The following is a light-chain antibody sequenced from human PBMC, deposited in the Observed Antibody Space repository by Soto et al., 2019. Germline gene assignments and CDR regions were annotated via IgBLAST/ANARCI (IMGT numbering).Light chain of an antibody. CDR1: QSIRSY. J-gene: IGKJ1*01. CDR3: QQSFSTPWT. V-gene: IGKV1-39*01. Sequence: DIQMTQSPSSLSASVGDRVTITCRASQSIRSYLNWYQQKPGKAPKAQIYAASSLQSGVPSRYGGSGSGTDFTLTISSLQPEDFATYYCQQSFSTPWTFGQGTKVEIK. CDR2: AAS.